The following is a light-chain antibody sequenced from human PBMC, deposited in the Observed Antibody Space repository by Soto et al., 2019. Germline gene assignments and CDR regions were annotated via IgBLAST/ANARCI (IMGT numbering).Light chain of an antibody. CDR3: QRYNNWPLT. V-gene: IGKV1-39*01. CDR2: AAS. CDR1: QSISSY. Sequence: DIQMTQSPSSLSASVGDRVTITCRASQSISSYLNWYQQKPGKAPKLLIYAASSLQSGVPSRFSGSGSGTDFTLTISSLQPEDFAVYYCQRYNNWPLTFGGGTKVEIK. J-gene: IGKJ4*01.